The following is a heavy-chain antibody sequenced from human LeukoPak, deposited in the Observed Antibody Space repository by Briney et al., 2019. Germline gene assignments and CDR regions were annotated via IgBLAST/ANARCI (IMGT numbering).Heavy chain of an antibody. CDR2: ISYDGSNK. CDR3: TREMATTETVDY. J-gene: IGHJ4*02. Sequence: GGSLSLSCAASGFTFSSYTMHGVRPAPGKGLEWVAVISYDGSNKYYADSVKGRFTLSRDNSKTTLYLQMSSLRAEDTAVYYCTREMATTETVDYWGQGTLGTVSS. D-gene: IGHD5-12*01. CDR1: GFTFSSYT. V-gene: IGHV3-30-3*01.